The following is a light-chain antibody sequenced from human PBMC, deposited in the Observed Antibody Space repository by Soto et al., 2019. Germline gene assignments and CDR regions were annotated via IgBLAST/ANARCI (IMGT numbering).Light chain of an antibody. V-gene: IGLV7-46*01. J-gene: IGLJ2*01. Sequence: QAVVTQEPSLTVSPGGTVTLTCGSSTGAVTSGHYPFWFQQKPGQAPRTLIYDTNNKPSWTPARFSGSLLGGKAALTLSGAQPDDEADYYCLLVYSGVVVFGGGTKVTVL. CDR2: DTN. CDR1: TGAVTSGHY. CDR3: LLVYSGVVV.